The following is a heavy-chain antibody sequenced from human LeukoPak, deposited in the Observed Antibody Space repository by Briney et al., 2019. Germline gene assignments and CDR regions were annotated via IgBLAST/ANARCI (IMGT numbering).Heavy chain of an antibody. CDR2: IIPIFGTA. J-gene: IGHJ5*02. V-gene: IGHV1-69*13. CDR3: ARERYCSSTSCYGGWFDP. CDR1: GGTFSSYA. D-gene: IGHD2-2*01. Sequence: ASVKVSCKASGGTFSSYAISWVRQAPGQGLEWMGGIIPIFGTANYAQKFQGRVTITADESTSTAYMELSSLRSEDTAVYYCARERYCSSTSCYGGWFDPWGQGTLVTVSS.